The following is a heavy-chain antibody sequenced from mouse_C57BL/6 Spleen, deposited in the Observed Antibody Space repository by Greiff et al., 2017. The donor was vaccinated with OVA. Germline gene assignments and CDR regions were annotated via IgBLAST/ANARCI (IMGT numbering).Heavy chain of an antibody. V-gene: IGHV1-59*01. CDR1: GYTFTSYW. CDR2: IDPSDSYT. J-gene: IGHJ1*03. Sequence: QVQLKQPGAELVRPGTSVKLSCKASGYTFTSYWMHWVKQRPGQGLEWIGVIDPSDSYTNYNQKFKGKATLTVDTSSSTAYMQLSSLTSEDSAVYYCAREGVWGTGTTVTVSS. CDR3: AREGV.